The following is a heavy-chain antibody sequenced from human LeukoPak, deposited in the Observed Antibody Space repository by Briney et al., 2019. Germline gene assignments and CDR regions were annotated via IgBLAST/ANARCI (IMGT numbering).Heavy chain of an antibody. D-gene: IGHD6-13*01. CDR2: IYSGGST. CDR1: GFTFSSYA. CDR3: ARGGGSTWYNY. J-gene: IGHJ4*02. Sequence: GGSLRLSCSASGFTFSSYAMHWVRQATGKGLEWVSVIYSGGSTYYADSVKGRFTISRDHSKNTLFLQMNSLRAEDTAVYFCARGGGSTWYNYWGQGTLVTVSS. V-gene: IGHV3-53*01.